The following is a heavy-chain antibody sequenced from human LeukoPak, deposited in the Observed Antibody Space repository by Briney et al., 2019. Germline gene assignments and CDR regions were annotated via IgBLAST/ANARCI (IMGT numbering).Heavy chain of an antibody. Sequence: ASVKVSCKASGYTFTSYYMHWVRQAPGQGLEWMGIINPSGGSTSYAQKFQGRVTITTDESTSTAYMELSSLRSEDTAVYYCASIAARPPYYYYYYMDVWGKGTTVTVSS. D-gene: IGHD6-6*01. V-gene: IGHV1-46*01. CDR2: INPSGGST. CDR3: ASIAARPPYYYYYYMDV. CDR1: GYTFTSYY. J-gene: IGHJ6*03.